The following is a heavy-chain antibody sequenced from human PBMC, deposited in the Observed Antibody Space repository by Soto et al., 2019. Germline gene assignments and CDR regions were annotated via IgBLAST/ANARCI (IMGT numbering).Heavy chain of an antibody. CDR3: ARGGRAYSSGWYGDYYYGMDV. CDR1: GYSFTGYY. CDR2: INPNSGGT. J-gene: IGHJ6*01. V-gene: IGHV1-2*04. D-gene: IGHD6-19*01. Sequence: ASVKVSCKASGYSFTGYYIHWVRQAPGQGLEWMGWINPNSGGTNFAQKFQGWVTMTRDTSITTAYMELSRLRSDDTAVYYCARGGRAYSSGWYGDYYYGMDVWGQGTTGTVSS.